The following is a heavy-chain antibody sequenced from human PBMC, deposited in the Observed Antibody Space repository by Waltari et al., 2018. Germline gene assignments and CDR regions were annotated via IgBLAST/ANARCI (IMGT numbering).Heavy chain of an antibody. CDR1: GFTVSSNY. CDR3: ASLLPPDY. Sequence: EVQLVESGGGLIQPGGSLRLSCAASGFTVSSNYMGWVRQAPGKGLEWGSVIYSGVSTYYADSVKGRFTISRDNSKYTLYLQMNSLRAEDTAVYYCASLLPPDYWGQGTLVTVSS. CDR2: IYSGVST. V-gene: IGHV3-53*01. J-gene: IGHJ4*02.